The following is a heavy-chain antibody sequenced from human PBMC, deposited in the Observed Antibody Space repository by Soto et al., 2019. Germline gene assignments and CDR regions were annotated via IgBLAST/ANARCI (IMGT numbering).Heavy chain of an antibody. CDR2: ISGSGGST. CDR1: GFTFSSYA. Sequence: GGSLRLSCAASGFTFSSYAMSWVRQAPGKGLEWVSAISGSGGSTYYADSVKGRFTISRDNSKNTLYLQMNSLRAEDTAVYYCAKGITMIVVVIPYFDSWGQGTLVTVSA. V-gene: IGHV3-23*01. D-gene: IGHD3-22*01. CDR3: AKGITMIVVVIPYFDS. J-gene: IGHJ4*02.